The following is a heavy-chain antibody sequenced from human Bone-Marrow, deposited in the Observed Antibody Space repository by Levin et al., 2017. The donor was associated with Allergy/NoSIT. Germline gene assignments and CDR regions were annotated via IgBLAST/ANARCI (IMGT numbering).Heavy chain of an antibody. J-gene: IGHJ3*02. CDR3: ARGIIGDVRVAHKEAFDN. V-gene: IGHV3-21*01. D-gene: IGHD2-8*02. CDR1: GFTFSIYS. Sequence: GGSLRLSCTVSGFTFSIYSINWVRQAPGKGLEWVSSISSSGSDMYYVDSLKGRFTISRDNAKNSLTLQMNSLRAEDTAVYYCARGIIGDVRVAHKEAFDNWGQGTMVSVSS. CDR2: ISSSGSDM.